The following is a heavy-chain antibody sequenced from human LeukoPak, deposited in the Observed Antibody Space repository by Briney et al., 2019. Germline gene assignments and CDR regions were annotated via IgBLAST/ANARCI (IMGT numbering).Heavy chain of an antibody. V-gene: IGHV4-59*01. Sequence: SETLSLTCTVSGGSIRSCYWSWIRQPPGKGLECIGYIYYIGSTNYNPSLKSRVTISLDTSKSQFSLKLTSVTPADTAVYYCARGGIVGSRTNWFDPWGQGILVTVSS. J-gene: IGHJ5*02. CDR2: IYYIGST. CDR1: GGSIRSCY. CDR3: ARGGIVGSRTNWFDP. D-gene: IGHD1-26*01.